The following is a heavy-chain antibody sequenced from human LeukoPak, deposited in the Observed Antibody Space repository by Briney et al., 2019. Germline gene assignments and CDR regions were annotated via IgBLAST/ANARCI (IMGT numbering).Heavy chain of an antibody. Sequence: SVKVSCKASGYTFSYFGINWVRQAPGQGLEWMGGIIPIFGTANYAQKFQGRVTITADKSTSTAYMELSSLRSEDTAVYYCATEEDYDSSGYYYWGQGTLVTVSS. CDR2: IIPIFGTA. CDR1: GYTFSYFG. V-gene: IGHV1-69*06. CDR3: ATEEDYDSSGYYY. J-gene: IGHJ4*02. D-gene: IGHD3-22*01.